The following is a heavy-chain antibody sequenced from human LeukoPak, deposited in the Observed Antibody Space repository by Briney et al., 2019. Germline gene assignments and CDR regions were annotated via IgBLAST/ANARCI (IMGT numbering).Heavy chain of an antibody. Sequence: GGSLRLSCAASGFTFSSYGMHWVRQAPGKGLEWVAVIWYDGSNKYYIDSVKGRFTISRDNSKNTLYLQMNSLRADDTAVYYCAKEADYGDWSDPWGQGTLVTLSS. D-gene: IGHD4-17*01. CDR1: GFTFSSYG. CDR3: AKEADYGDWSDP. CDR2: IWYDGSNK. V-gene: IGHV3-33*06. J-gene: IGHJ5*01.